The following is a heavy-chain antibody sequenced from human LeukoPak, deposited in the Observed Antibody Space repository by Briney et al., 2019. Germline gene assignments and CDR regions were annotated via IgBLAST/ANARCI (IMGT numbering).Heavy chain of an antibody. J-gene: IGHJ6*03. CDR2: IYYSVST. D-gene: IGHD6-19*01. Sequence: SETPSLTCTVPGGSISSSSYYWGWIRQPPGKGLEWIGSIYYSVSTYYNPSLKSRVTISVDTSKNQSYLKLRSVTAADTAVYYCKGSGFRTNPDYYMDVWGKGTTVTVSS. V-gene: IGHV4-39*05. CDR3: KGSGFRTNPDYYMDV. CDR1: GGSISSSSYY.